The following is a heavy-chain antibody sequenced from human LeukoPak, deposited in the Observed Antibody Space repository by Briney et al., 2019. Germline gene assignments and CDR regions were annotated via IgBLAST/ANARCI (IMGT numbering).Heavy chain of an antibody. D-gene: IGHD7-27*01. Sequence: SSQTLSLTCTVSGGSISSGDYFWSWIRQPPGKGLEWIGNIYYNGNTYYNPSLESRGTISVDTFKNQFSLKLNSVTAADTAVYYCARDLWVLDSWGQGTLVTVSS. CDR1: GGSISSGDYF. V-gene: IGHV4-30-4*01. CDR3: ARDLWVLDS. CDR2: IYYNGNT. J-gene: IGHJ4*02.